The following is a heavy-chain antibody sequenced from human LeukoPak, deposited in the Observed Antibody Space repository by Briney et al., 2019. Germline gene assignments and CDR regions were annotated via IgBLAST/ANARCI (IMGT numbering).Heavy chain of an antibody. Sequence: GGSLRLSCAASGFTFSSYAMSWVRQAPGKGLEWVSVISGSGGTTYYADSVKGRFTISRDNSKNTLYPQMNSLRAEDTAVYYCAKDRDSSSWYNWFDPWGQGTLVTVSS. CDR3: AKDRDSSSWYNWFDP. D-gene: IGHD6-13*01. CDR2: ISGSGGTT. CDR1: GFTFSSYA. V-gene: IGHV3-23*01. J-gene: IGHJ5*02.